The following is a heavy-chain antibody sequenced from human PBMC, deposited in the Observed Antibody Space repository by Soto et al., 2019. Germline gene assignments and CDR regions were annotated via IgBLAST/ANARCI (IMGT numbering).Heavy chain of an antibody. Sequence: ASVKVSCKASGYTFTAYSMHWMRHAPGQGLEWVGWFNPNSGDTIYAQKFQGRVTLTRDTSIGTAYMELYSLTSDDTAVYYCAREASAVISLDYWSQGILVTVSS. V-gene: IGHV1-2*02. D-gene: IGHD6-19*01. CDR3: AREASAVISLDY. CDR2: FNPNSGDT. J-gene: IGHJ4*02. CDR1: GYTFTAYS.